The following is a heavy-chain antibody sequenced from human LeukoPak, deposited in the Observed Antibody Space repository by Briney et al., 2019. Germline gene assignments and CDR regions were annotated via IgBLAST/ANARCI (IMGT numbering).Heavy chain of an antibody. D-gene: IGHD3-10*01. CDR2: IRFDGDFK. V-gene: IGHV3-30*02. J-gene: IGHJ6*02. Sequence: HPGGSLRLSCAASGFSFSSYVMHWVRQAPGKGLEWVSSIRFDGDFKHYGDSVKGRVAISRNNAENKVFLQMNNLRGEDTGVYFCARSVYGSGSYMDVWGQGTTVIVSS. CDR3: ARSVYGSGSYMDV. CDR1: GFSFSSYV.